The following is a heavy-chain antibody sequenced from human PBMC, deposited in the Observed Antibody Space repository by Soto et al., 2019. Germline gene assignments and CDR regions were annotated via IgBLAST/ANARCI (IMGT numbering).Heavy chain of an antibody. CDR1: GGXISSGGYY. D-gene: IGHD3-10*01. Sequence: SETLSLTCTVSGGXISSGGYYWGXIRQPPGKGLEWIGSIYYSGSTYYNPSLKSRVTISVDTSKNQFSLKLSSVTAADTAVYYCARVRTRAITMVRGTGWFDPWGQGTLVTVSS. J-gene: IGHJ5*02. CDR2: IYYSGST. CDR3: ARVRTRAITMVRGTGWFDP. V-gene: IGHV4-39*01.